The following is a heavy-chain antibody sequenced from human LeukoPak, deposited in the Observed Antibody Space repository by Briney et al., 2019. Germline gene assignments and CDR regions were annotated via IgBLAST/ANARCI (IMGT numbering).Heavy chain of an antibody. D-gene: IGHD3-22*01. CDR1: GGSISNGDHY. J-gene: IGHJ4*02. CDR2: IYYSGST. CDR3: ASLGTYYYDSSGKKSVY. V-gene: IGHV4-61*08. Sequence: SETLSLTCTVSGGSISNGDHYWSWIRQHPGKGLEWIGHIYYSGSTNYNPSLKSRVTISVDTSKNQFSLKLSSVTAADTAVYYCASLGTYYYDSSGKKSVYWGQGTLVTVSS.